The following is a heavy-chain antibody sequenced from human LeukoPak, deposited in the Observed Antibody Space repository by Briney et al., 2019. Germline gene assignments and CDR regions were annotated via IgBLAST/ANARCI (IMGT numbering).Heavy chain of an antibody. V-gene: IGHV1-69*05. CDR3: ARAEAAAGTVAFDI. CDR2: IIPIFGTA. CDR1: AGTFSSYA. D-gene: IGHD6-13*01. J-gene: IGHJ3*02. Sequence: PRASVKVSCKASAGTFSSYAISWVRQAPGQGLQWMGGIIPIFGTANYAQKFQGRVTITTDESTSTAYMELSSLRSEDTAVYYCARAEAAAGTVAFDIWGQGTMVTVSS.